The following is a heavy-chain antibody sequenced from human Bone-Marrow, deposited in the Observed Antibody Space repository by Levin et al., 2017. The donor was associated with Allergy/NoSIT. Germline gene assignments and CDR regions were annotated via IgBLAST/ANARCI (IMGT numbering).Heavy chain of an antibody. Sequence: PGGSLRLSCTVSGGSISSYYWSWIRQPPGKGLEWIGYIYYSGSTNYNPSLKSRVTISVDTSKNQFSLKLSSVTAADTAVYYCARINPVVPAATIDYWGQGTLVTVSS. V-gene: IGHV4-59*01. CDR3: ARINPVVPAATIDY. J-gene: IGHJ4*02. D-gene: IGHD2-2*01. CDR2: IYYSGST. CDR1: GGSISSYY.